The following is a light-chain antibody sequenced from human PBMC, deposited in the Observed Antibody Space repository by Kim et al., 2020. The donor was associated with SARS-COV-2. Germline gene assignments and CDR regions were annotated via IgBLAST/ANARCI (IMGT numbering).Light chain of an antibody. Sequence: GQTVTIAGTRSSGSIASNYVQWYQQRPGSVPTTVIYEDNQRPSGVPDRFSGSIDSSSNSASLTISGLKTEDEADYYCQSYDSSNQVFGGGTQLTVL. CDR3: QSYDSSNQV. V-gene: IGLV6-57*03. J-gene: IGLJ2*01. CDR1: SGSIASNY. CDR2: EDN.